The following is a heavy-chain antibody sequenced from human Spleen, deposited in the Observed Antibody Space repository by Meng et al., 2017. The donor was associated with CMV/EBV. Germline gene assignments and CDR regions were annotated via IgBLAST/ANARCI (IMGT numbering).Heavy chain of an antibody. J-gene: IGHJ4*02. D-gene: IGHD2-8*01. CDR2: IYWNDDK. CDR1: GFSLSTSGVG. Sequence: SGPTLVKPTQTLTLTCTFSGFSLSTSGVGVGWIRQPPGKALEWLALIYWNDDKRYSPSLKSRLTITKDASKNQVVLTMTNMDPVDTATYYCAYTRYCTNGVCPQAGGLDYWGQGTLVTVSS. CDR3: AYTRYCTNGVCPQAGGLDY. V-gene: IGHV2-5*01.